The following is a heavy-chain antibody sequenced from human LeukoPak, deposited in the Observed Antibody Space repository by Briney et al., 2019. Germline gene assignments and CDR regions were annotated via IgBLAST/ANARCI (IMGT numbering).Heavy chain of an antibody. CDR1: GFTFDDYA. D-gene: IGHD6-19*01. V-gene: IGHV3-43D*03. CDR2: ISWDGGST. Sequence: GGSLRLSCAASGFTFDDYAMHWVRRAPGKGLEWVSLISWDGGSTYYADSVKGRFTISRDNNKNSLYLQMNSLRAEDTALYYCAKESWASGQWPTNRALDYWGQGTLVTVSS. J-gene: IGHJ4*02. CDR3: AKESWASGQWPTNRALDY.